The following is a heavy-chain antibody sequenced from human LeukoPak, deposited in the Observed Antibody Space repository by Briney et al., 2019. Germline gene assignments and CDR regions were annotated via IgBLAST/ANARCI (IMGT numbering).Heavy chain of an antibody. D-gene: IGHD2-2*01. V-gene: IGHV3-30*02. CDR1: GFTFSSYG. J-gene: IGHJ3*02. CDR2: IRYDGSNE. CDR3: ARDPPSQDIVVVPAADYEDAFDI. Sequence: GGSLRLSCAASGFTFSSYGIHWVRQAPGKGLEWVAFIRYDGSNEYYIDSVKGRFTISRDNSKNTLYLQMNSLRAEDTAVYYCARDPPSQDIVVVPAADYEDAFDIWGQGTMVTVSS.